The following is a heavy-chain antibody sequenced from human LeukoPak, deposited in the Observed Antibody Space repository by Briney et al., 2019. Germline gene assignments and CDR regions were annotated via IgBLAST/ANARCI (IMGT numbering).Heavy chain of an antibody. CDR1: GFTVRSDW. Sequence: GGSLRLSCAASGFTVRSDWMYWVRQAPGKGPVWVSRINPDGTYIDYADSVKGRFTISRDDAKNTLYLQMNSLRADDTALYYCSKDLGLWGQGTLVTVSS. J-gene: IGHJ4*02. V-gene: IGHV3-74*01. CDR2: INPDGTYI. D-gene: IGHD1-26*01. CDR3: SKDLGL.